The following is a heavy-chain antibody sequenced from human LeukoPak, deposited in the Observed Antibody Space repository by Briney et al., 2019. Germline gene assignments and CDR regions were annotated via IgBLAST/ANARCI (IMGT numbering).Heavy chain of an antibody. J-gene: IGHJ3*02. Sequence: VKPSETLSLTCTVSGYSISSGYYWGWIRQPPGKGLEWIGSIYHSGSTYYNPSLKSRVTISVDTSKNQFSLKLSSVTAADTAVYYCARGMELPSYAFDIWGQGTMVTVSS. CDR2: IYHSGST. CDR3: ARGMELPSYAFDI. V-gene: IGHV4-38-2*02. CDR1: GYSISSGYY. D-gene: IGHD1-7*01.